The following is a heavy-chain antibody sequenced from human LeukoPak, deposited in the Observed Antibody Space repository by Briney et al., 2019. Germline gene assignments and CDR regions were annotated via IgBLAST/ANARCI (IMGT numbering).Heavy chain of an antibody. V-gene: IGHV1-69*13. CDR3: ARSGLLRLGNWFDP. CDR2: IIPIFGTA. D-gene: IGHD3-10*01. CDR1: GGTFSSYA. J-gene: IGHJ5*02. Sequence: WASVKVSCKASGGTFSSYAISWVRQAPGQGLEWMGGIIPIFGTANYAQKFQGRVTITADESTSTAYMELRSLRSDDTAVYYCARSGLLRLGNWFDPWGQGTLVTVSS.